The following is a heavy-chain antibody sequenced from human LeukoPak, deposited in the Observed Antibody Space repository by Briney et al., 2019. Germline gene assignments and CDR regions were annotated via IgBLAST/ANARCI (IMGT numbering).Heavy chain of an antibody. V-gene: IGHV4-59*08. D-gene: IGHD6-6*01. CDR2: IHYSGST. CDR1: GGSISSYY. J-gene: IGHJ4*02. Sequence: PLETLSLTCTVPGGSISSYYWSWIRQPPGKGLEWIGYIHYSGSTNYNPSLKSRVTISVDTSKNQFSLKLSSVTAADTAVYYCARVKKGSSSAQGFDYWGQGTLVTVSS. CDR3: ARVKKGSSSAQGFDY.